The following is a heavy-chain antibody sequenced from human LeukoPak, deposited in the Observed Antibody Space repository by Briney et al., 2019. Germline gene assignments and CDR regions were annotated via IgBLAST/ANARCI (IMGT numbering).Heavy chain of an antibody. CDR1: GGSFSGYY. V-gene: IGHV4-34*01. Sequence: SETLSLTCAVYGGSFSGYYWSWIRQPPGKGLEWIGEINHSGSTNYNPSLKSRVTISVDTSKNQFSLKLSSVTAADTAVYYCARQLGGYSYGFSSSYYYYYMDVWGKGTTVTISS. CDR2: INHSGST. J-gene: IGHJ6*03. D-gene: IGHD5-18*01. CDR3: ARQLGGYSYGFSSSYYYYYMDV.